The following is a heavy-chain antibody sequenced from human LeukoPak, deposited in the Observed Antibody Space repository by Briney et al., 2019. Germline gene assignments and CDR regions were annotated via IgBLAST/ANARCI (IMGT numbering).Heavy chain of an antibody. CDR2: IRYDGSNK. V-gene: IGHV3-30*02. Sequence: GGSLRLSCAASGFTFSSYGMHWVRQAPGKGLEWVAFIRYDGSNKYYADSVKGRFTISRDNSKNTLYLQMNSLRAEDTAVYYCAKDGAVAYYDFWSGYSYYFDYWGQGTLVTVSS. D-gene: IGHD3-3*01. CDR3: AKDGAVAYYDFWSGYSYYFDY. J-gene: IGHJ4*02. CDR1: GFTFSSYG.